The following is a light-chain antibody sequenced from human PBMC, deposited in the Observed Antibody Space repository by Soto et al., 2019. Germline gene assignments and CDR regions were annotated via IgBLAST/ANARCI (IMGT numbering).Light chain of an antibody. CDR3: GTWDSRLSADV. J-gene: IGLJ2*01. CDR2: DNN. Sequence: QSVLTQPPSVSAAPGQRVAISCSGSSSNIGNNYVSWYQQFPGTAPKRLLFDNNKRPSGIPDRFSGSKSGTSATLAITGLQTGDEADYYCGTWDSRLSADVFGGGTKLTVL. CDR1: SSNIGNNY. V-gene: IGLV1-51*01.